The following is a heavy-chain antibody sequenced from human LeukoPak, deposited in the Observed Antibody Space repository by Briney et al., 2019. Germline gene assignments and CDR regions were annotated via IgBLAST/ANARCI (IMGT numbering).Heavy chain of an antibody. J-gene: IGHJ4*02. CDR1: GGPISSSIYY. Sequence: PSETLSLTCTVSGGPISSSIYYWGWIRQPPGKGLEWIGSISYSGNTFSNPSLKSRVTISVDTSKNEFSLKLNSVTAADTAVYYCARCVESGEYYFDYWGQGSLVTVSS. D-gene: IGHD3-10*01. CDR3: ARCVESGEYYFDY. V-gene: IGHV4-39*01. CDR2: ISYSGNT.